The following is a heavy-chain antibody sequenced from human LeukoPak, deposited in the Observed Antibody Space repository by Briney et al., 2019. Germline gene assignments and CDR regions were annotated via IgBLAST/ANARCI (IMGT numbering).Heavy chain of an antibody. CDR3: ARDLADRRYCSGGSCYSGSDY. D-gene: IGHD2-15*01. CDR2: ISSSSSYI. Sequence: GGSLRLSCAASGFTFSSYSMNWVRQAPGKGLEWVSSISSSSSYIYYADSVKGRFTISRDNAKNSLYLQMNSLRAEDTAVYYCARDLADRRYCSGGSCYSGSDYWGQGTLVTVSS. J-gene: IGHJ4*02. V-gene: IGHV3-21*01. CDR1: GFTFSSYS.